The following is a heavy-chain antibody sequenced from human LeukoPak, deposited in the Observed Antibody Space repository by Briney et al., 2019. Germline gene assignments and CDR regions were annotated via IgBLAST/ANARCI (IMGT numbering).Heavy chain of an antibody. CDR2: IYYSGST. Sequence: SETLSLTCTVSGGSISSYYWSWIRQPPGKGLEWIGYIYYSGSTNYNPSLKSRVTISVDASKNQFSLKLSSVTAADTAVYYCASSRDSSGSEDFQHWGQGTLVTVSS. D-gene: IGHD3-22*01. V-gene: IGHV4-59*08. CDR3: ASSRDSSGSEDFQH. J-gene: IGHJ1*01. CDR1: GGSISSYY.